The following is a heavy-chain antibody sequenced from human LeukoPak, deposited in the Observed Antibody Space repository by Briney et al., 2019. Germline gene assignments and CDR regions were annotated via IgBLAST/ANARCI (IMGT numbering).Heavy chain of an antibody. CDR1: GFTVSSNY. D-gene: IGHD3-3*01. CDR3: ARGNFDDFWSGYYPADYYMDV. Sequence: GGSLRLSCAASGFTVSSNYMSWVRQAPGKGLEWVSVIYSGGSTYYADSVKGRFTISRDKSKNTLYLQMNSLRAEDTAVYYCARGNFDDFWSGYYPADYYMDVWGKGTTVTVSS. J-gene: IGHJ6*03. CDR2: IYSGGST. V-gene: IGHV3-53*01.